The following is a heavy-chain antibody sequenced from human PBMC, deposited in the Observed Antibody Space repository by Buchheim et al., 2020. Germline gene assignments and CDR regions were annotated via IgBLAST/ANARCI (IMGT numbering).Heavy chain of an antibody. CDR3: ARDRGAAAGTDYYYGMDV. D-gene: IGHD6-13*01. CDR2: ISYDGSKK. Sequence: QVQLVESGGGVVQPGRSLRLSCAASGFTFSSYATHWVRQAPGKGLEWVAVISYDGSKKYYADSVKGRFPISRDNSKNTPYLQMNSLRAEDTAVYYCARDRGAAAGTDYYYGMDVWGQGTT. CDR1: GFTFSSYA. J-gene: IGHJ6*02. V-gene: IGHV3-30*04.